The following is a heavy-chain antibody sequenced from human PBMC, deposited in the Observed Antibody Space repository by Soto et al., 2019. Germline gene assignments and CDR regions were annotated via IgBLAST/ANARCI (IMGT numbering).Heavy chain of an antibody. CDR1: GFTFSSYA. J-gene: IGHJ4*02. D-gene: IGHD2-15*01. CDR2: MSYDGSKK. Sequence: QVQLVESGGGVVQPGRSLRLSCAASGFTFSSYAMHCVRRAPGKGLEWMAVMSYDGSKKYYADSVKGRFTISRDNSKNTLYLQMNSLRPEDTVLYYCARDGVAYWGQGTLVIVSS. V-gene: IGHV3-30-3*01. CDR3: ARDGVAY.